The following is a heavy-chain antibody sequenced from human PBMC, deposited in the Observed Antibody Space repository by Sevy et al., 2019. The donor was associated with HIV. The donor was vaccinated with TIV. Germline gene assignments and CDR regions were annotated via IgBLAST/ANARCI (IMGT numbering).Heavy chain of an antibody. V-gene: IGHV4-39*01. J-gene: IGHJ4*02. D-gene: IGHD3-10*01. CDR1: GGSISSSSYY. CDR3: ASSTLYGFYYFDY. Sequence: SETLSLTCTVSGGSISSSSYYWGWIRQPPGKGLEWIGSIYYSGSTYYNPSLMSRVTISVDTSKNQFSLKLSSVTAADTAVYYCASSTLYGFYYFDYWGQGTLVTVSS. CDR2: IYYSGST.